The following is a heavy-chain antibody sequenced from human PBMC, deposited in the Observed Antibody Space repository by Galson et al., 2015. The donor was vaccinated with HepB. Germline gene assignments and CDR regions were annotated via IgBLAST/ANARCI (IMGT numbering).Heavy chain of an antibody. Sequence: QSGAEVKKPGESLGISCKGSGYTFTAFWITWVRQIPGKGLEWMERIDPSDSYTDYSPSFQGHVTISADKSITTAYLQWSSLKASDTAMYYCASRHSYFRSGTGCNGSDYWGQGTLVTVSS. V-gene: IGHV5-10-1*01. D-gene: IGHD3-10*01. J-gene: IGHJ4*02. CDR2: IDPSDSYT. CDR1: GYTFTAFW. CDR3: ASRHSYFRSGTGCNGSDY.